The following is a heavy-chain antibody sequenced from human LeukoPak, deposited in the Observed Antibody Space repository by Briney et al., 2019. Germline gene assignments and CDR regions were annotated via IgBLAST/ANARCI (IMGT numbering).Heavy chain of an antibody. CDR1: GFTFSSYA. J-gene: IGHJ4*02. Sequence: GGSLRLSCAASGFTFSSYAMSWVRQAPGKGLEWVSAISGSGGSTYYADSVKGRFTISRDNSENTLYLQMNSLRAEDTAVYYCAKDLSGSYFADYWGQGTLVTVSS. V-gene: IGHV3-23*01. D-gene: IGHD1-26*01. CDR2: ISGSGGST. CDR3: AKDLSGSYFADY.